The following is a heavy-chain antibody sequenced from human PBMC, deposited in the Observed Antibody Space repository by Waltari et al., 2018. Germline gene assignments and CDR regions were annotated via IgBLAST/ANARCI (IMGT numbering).Heavy chain of an antibody. D-gene: IGHD3-10*01. V-gene: IGHV3-49*03. CDR3: TGRITMVRGVIRFDS. Sequence: EVQLVESGRGLVQTGRSLRLSCTASGFTLSDCAMSWFRQAPGKGLEWVGYIKSKDYGGTTDYAASVKGRFTISRDDSQSVAYLQMNSLKTEDTAMYYCTGRITMVRGVIRFDSWGQGTLVTVSS. CDR2: IKSKDYGGTT. CDR1: GFTLSDCA. J-gene: IGHJ4*02.